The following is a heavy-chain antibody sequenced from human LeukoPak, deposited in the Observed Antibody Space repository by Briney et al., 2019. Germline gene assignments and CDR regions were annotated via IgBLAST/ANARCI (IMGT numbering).Heavy chain of an antibody. Sequence: ASVKVSCKASGYTFTGYYMHWVRQAPGQGLEWMGWINPNSGGTNYAQKFQGRVTMTRDTSISTAYMELSRLRSDDTAVYYCARDAGDTMIERSMDVWGKGTTVTVSS. D-gene: IGHD3-22*01. V-gene: IGHV1-2*02. CDR1: GYTFTGYY. J-gene: IGHJ6*03. CDR2: INPNSGGT. CDR3: ARDAGDTMIERSMDV.